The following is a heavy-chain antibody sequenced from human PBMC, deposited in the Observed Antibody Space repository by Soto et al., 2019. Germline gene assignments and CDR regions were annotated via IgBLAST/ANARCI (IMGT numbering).Heavy chain of an antibody. CDR2: ISGSGGST. J-gene: IGHJ5*02. V-gene: IGHV3-23*01. D-gene: IGHD3-9*01. CDR3: AKDAYYDILTGYGNWFDP. CDR1: GFTFSSYA. Sequence: EVQLLESGGGLVQPGGSLRLSCAASGFTFSSYAMSWVRQAPGKGLEWVSAISGSGGSTYYADSVKGRFTISRDNSKNPLYLQMNSLIAEDTAVYYCAKDAYYDILTGYGNWFDPWGQGTLVTVSS.